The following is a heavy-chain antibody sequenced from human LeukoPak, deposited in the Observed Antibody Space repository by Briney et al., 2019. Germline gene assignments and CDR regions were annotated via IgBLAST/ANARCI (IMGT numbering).Heavy chain of an antibody. V-gene: IGHV3-23*01. J-gene: IGHJ4*02. D-gene: IGHD3-22*01. Sequence: GGSLRLSCAASGFTFSSYAMSWVRQAPGKGLEGVSAISGSGGSTYYADSVKGRFTISRDNSKNTLYLQMNSLRAEDTAVYYCANHYDSSGYYYRYWGQGTLVTVSS. CDR3: ANHYDSSGYYYRY. CDR1: GFTFSSYA. CDR2: ISGSGGST.